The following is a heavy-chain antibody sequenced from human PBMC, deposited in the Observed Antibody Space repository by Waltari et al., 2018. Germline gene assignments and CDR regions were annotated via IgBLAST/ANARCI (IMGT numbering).Heavy chain of an antibody. CDR1: GGSISSGGYY. V-gene: IGHV3-7*01. CDR3: ARDQWFGGTLDY. D-gene: IGHD3-10*01. CDR2: IKQDGSEK. Sequence: VQLQESGPGLVKPSQTLSLTCTVSGGSISSGGYYWSWIRQHPGKGLEWVANIKQDGSEKYYVDSVKGRFTISRDNAKNSLYLQMNSLRAEDTAVYYCARDQWFGGTLDYWGQGTLVTVSS. J-gene: IGHJ4*02.